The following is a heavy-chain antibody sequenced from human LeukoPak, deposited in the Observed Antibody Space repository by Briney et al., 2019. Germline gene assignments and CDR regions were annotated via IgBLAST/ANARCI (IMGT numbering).Heavy chain of an antibody. D-gene: IGHD3-10*01. V-gene: IGHV4-39*07. CDR3: ARANTYGSGRFL. CDR2: IYYSGST. J-gene: IGHJ4*02. CDR1: GGSISSSSYY. Sequence: TSETLSLTCIVSGGSISSSSYYWGWIRQPPGKGLEWIGSIYYSGSTYYNPSLKSRVTISVDTSKNQFSLKLTSVTAADTAVYYCARANTYGSGRFLWGQGTLVTVSS.